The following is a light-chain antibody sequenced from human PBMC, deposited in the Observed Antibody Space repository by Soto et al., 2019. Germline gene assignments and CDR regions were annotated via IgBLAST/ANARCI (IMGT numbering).Light chain of an antibody. CDR1: RDVGSD. CDR2: AAS. CDR3: RHDYGDSWA. J-gene: IGKJ1*01. V-gene: IGKV1-6*02. Sequence: IQMAQSASNVSAKDEEKISITCLASRDVGSDVSWYQQKPGQAPKLLIYAASTLYTGVPSRFSGSRSGTEFTLTISSLQPEDFASYYCRHDYGDSWAFGQGTKVDI.